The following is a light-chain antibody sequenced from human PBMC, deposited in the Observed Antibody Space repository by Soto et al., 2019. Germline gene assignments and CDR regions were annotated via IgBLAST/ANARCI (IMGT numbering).Light chain of an antibody. Sequence: EIVMTQSPATVSVSPGERATLSRRASQSVSTNLAWYQQKPGQAPRLLIFGASNRATAVPARFTASGSGTEFTLTISSLQSEDFAFYYCQQYNTWPPLTFGGGTKVEIK. CDR3: QQYNTWPPLT. CDR1: QSVSTN. V-gene: IGKV3-15*01. CDR2: GAS. J-gene: IGKJ4*01.